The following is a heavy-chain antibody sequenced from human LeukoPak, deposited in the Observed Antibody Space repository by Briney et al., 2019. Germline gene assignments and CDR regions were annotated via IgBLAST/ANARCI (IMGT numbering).Heavy chain of an antibody. V-gene: IGHV1-2*02. D-gene: IGHD3-10*01. CDR1: GYTFTGYY. J-gene: IGHJ4*02. Sequence: ASVKVSCKASGYTFTGYYLHWVRQAPGQGLEWVGGINSNNGDTHYAQNFQGRVTMTRDTSISTAYMELSGLRSDDTAVYYCARGGEVGVNPFDYWGQGTPVTVSS. CDR3: ARGGEVGVNPFDY. CDR2: INSNNGDT.